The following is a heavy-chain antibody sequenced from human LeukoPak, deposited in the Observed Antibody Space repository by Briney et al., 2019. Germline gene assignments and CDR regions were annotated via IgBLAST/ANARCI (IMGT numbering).Heavy chain of an antibody. V-gene: IGHV4-31*03. J-gene: IGHJ4*02. CDR3: ARGRWFGGKFDY. CDR1: GGPISSDVYY. CDR2: IYDSGST. D-gene: IGHD3-10*01. Sequence: SETLSLTRTVSGGPISSDVYYWSWIRQHPGKGLEWIGYIYDSGSTKYNPSLKSRVTISVDTSKNQFSLKLSSVTAADTAVYYCARGRWFGGKFDYWGQGTLVTVSS.